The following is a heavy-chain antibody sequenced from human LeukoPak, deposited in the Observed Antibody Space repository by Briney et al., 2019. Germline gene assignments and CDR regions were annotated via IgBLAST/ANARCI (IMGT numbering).Heavy chain of an antibody. CDR1: GFTFTPYS. V-gene: IGHV3-48*01. CDR3: ARDWGYDSGTYCVY. CDR2: ISGSGSPI. Sequence: PGGSLRLSCAASGFTFTPYSMNWVRQAPGKGLEWVSYISGSGSPIDYADSVKGRFTISRDNSKNTVDLQMNSLRAEDMAVYYCARDWGYDSGTYCVYWGQGTLVTVSS. J-gene: IGHJ4*02. D-gene: IGHD3-10*01.